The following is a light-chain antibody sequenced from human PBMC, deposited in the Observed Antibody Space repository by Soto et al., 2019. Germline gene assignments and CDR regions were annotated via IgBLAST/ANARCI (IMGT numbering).Light chain of an antibody. V-gene: IGKV3D-15*01. CDR3: QQYNNWPPWT. CDR1: QSVSSN. CDR2: GAS. J-gene: IGKJ1*01. Sequence: IVMTQSPATLSLSPGERATLSCKASQSVSSNLAWYQKKPGQAPSLLVYGASIRATGIPDRFSGSGSGTDFTLTITRLETEDFAAYYCQQYNNWPPWTFGQGTKVDIK.